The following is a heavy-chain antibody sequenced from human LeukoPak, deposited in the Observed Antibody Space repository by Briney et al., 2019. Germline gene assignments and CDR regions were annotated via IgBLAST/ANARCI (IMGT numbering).Heavy chain of an antibody. CDR1: GGSINFYY. J-gene: IGHJ5*02. D-gene: IGHD6-13*01. CDR2: IYSTGSI. V-gene: IGHV4-4*07. Sequence: SETLSLTCTVSGGSINFYYWSWIRRPAGXGLEWIGRIYSTGSINYSPPRKSRVPMSVDKSKNQFSLNLSSVTAADTAVYYCARGIADPYSFDPWGQGTLVTVSS. CDR3: ARGIADPYSFDP.